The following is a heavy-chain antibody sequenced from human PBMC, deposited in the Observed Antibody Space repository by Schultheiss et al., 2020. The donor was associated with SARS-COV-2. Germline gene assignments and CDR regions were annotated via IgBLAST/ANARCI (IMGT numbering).Heavy chain of an antibody. J-gene: IGHJ4*02. CDR3: ARGRILSYY. V-gene: IGHV1-2*02. D-gene: IGHD2-15*01. Sequence: ASVKVSCKASGYTFTGYYMHWVRQAPGQGLEWMGWINPNSGGTNYAQKFQGRVTMTRDTSTSTVYMELSSLRSEDTAVYYCARGRILSYYWGQGTLVTVSS. CDR2: INPNSGGT. CDR1: GYTFTGYY.